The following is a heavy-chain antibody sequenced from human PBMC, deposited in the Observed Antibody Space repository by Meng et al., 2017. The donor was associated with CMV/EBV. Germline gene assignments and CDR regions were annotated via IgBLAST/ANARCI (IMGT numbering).Heavy chain of an antibody. D-gene: IGHD1-7*01. CDR2: INPNAGTT. Sequence: ASVKVSCKASGYTFTGYYMHWVRQAPGQGLEWMGIINPNAGTTNYAQKFQGRVTMTRDTSTSSVYMELSSLRSEDTAVYYCARDAVNWNSESDAFDIWGQGTMVTVSS. J-gene: IGHJ3*02. CDR1: GYTFTGYY. CDR3: ARDAVNWNSESDAFDI. V-gene: IGHV1-46*01.